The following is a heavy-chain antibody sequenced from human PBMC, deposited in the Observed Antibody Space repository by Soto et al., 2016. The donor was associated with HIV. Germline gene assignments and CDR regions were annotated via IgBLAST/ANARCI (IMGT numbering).Heavy chain of an antibody. CDR3: VRGTRRKLTESHLFDDDGRRLWADFGDYVTNLDV. CDR2: VNFDSGST. J-gene: IGHJ6*02. D-gene: IGHD4-17*01. V-gene: IGHV1-8*01. Sequence: QAHLNQSGIEVKKPGASVRVSCTASGYILANYNIVWIRLSSGQGLQWVGWVNFDSGSTVYARTFQDRIIITRDKSTGTIVLELRRLQGDDSGIYFCVRGTRRKLTESHLFDDDGRRLWADFGDYVTNLDVWGQGTTVTVTS. CDR1: GYILANYN.